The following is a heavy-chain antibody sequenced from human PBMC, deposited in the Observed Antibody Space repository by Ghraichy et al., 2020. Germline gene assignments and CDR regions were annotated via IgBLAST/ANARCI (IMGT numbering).Heavy chain of an antibody. CDR3: ARVAYTGTYYFDS. J-gene: IGHJ4*02. Sequence: SVKVSCKTSGDSFSNYGIAWVRQVPGQGLEWMGRIIPVYGTADYAQSFHGRVTINADDSMRTAYMELSSLTSEDTAVYYCARVAYTGTYYFDSWGQGTLVAVSS. CDR2: IIPVYGTA. CDR1: GDSFSNYG. V-gene: IGHV1-69*13. D-gene: IGHD3-16*01.